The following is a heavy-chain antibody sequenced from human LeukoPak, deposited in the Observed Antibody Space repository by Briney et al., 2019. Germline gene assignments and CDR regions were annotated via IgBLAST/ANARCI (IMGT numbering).Heavy chain of an antibody. J-gene: IGHJ4*02. V-gene: IGHV3-30*04. CDR3: ARDLSPEEPEYFDC. CDR1: GFTFNLYA. CDR2: ITYDGSSH. D-gene: IGHD6-6*01. Sequence: PGTSLRLSCAASGFTFNLYAMHWVRQAPGKGLEWVAAITYDGSSHFHANSVKGRFTISRDNSKDTLFLHMNDLTPADTALYFCARDLSPEEPEYFDCWGQGTLVAVSS.